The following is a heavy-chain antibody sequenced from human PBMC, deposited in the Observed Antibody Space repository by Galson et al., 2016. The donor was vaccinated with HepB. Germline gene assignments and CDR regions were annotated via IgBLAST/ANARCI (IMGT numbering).Heavy chain of an antibody. CDR1: GDSISPHF. Sequence: ETLSLTCAVSGDSISPHFWHWLRHFPGRGLEWIGSIYYDGTTNYSPSLKGRLMMSVDTSENRFALNLHSVTTADTAVYYGSRRRGSSGGYPCAFWGQGILVTVSS. CDR2: IYYDGTT. CDR3: SRRRGSSGGYPCAF. J-gene: IGHJ4*02. V-gene: IGHV4-59*11. D-gene: IGHD6-19*01.